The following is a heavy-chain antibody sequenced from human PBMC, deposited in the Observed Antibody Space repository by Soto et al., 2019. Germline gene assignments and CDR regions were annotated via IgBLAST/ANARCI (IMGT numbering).Heavy chain of an antibody. Sequence: SETLSLTCTVSGGSISSYYWSWIRQPPGKGLEWIGYIYYSGSTNYNPSLRSRVTISVDTSKNQFSLKLSSVTAADTAVYYCARDRIAALLGYWGQGTLVTVSS. CDR2: IYYSGST. V-gene: IGHV4-59*01. J-gene: IGHJ4*02. CDR3: ARDRIAALLGY. CDR1: GGSISSYY. D-gene: IGHD6-6*01.